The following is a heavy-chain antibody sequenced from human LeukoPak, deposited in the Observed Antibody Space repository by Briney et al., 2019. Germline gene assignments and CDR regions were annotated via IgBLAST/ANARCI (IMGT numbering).Heavy chain of an antibody. J-gene: IGHJ4*02. Sequence: PGGSLRLSCAASGFTFNTYSMSWVRQAPGKGLEWVAFIRYDGSNKYYADSVKGRFTISRDNSKNTLYLQMNSLRAEDTAVYYCANGYDILTGFDYWGQGTLVTVSS. CDR1: GFTFNTYS. D-gene: IGHD3-9*01. CDR3: ANGYDILTGFDY. CDR2: IRYDGSNK. V-gene: IGHV3-30*02.